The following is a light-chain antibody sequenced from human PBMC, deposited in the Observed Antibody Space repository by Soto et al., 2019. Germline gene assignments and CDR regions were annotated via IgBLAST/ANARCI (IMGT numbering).Light chain of an antibody. J-gene: IGKJ1*01. CDR3: QQYITYST. CDR2: GAS. V-gene: IGKV1-5*01. Sequence: DIQMTQSPSTLSASVGDTVTITCRASQSISTSLAWYQQKPGKAPNLLISGASTLEEGVPSRFRGSGSGTEFTLNITSLQTDDFATYYCQQYITYSTFGQGTRVEIE. CDR1: QSISTS.